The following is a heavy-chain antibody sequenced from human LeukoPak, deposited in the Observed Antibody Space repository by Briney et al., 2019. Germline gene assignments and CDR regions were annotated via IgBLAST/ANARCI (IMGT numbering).Heavy chain of an antibody. CDR2: INHSGST. CDR1: GGSFSGYY. D-gene: IGHD2-15*01. J-gene: IGHJ4*02. Sequence: PSETLSLTCAVYGGSFSGYYWSWIRQPPGKGLEWMGEINHSGSTNHNPSLKSRVTISVDTSKNQFSLKLSSVTAADTAVYYCALLKEGYCSGGSCSDYWGQGTLVTVSS. CDR3: ALLKEGYCSGGSCSDY. V-gene: IGHV4-34*01.